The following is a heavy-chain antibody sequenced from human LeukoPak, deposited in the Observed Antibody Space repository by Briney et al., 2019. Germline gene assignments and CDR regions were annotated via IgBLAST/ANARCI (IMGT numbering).Heavy chain of an antibody. CDR2: IRYDGSNK. V-gene: IGHV3-30*02. CDR1: GFTFSSYG. J-gene: IGHJ4*02. CDR3: ARGRIAEGYY. Sequence: GGSLRLSCAASGFTFSSYGMHWVRQAPGKGLEWVAFIRYDGSNKYYADSVKGRFTISRDNAKNSLYLQMNSLRAEDTAVYYCARGRIAEGYYWGQGTLVTVSS. D-gene: IGHD6-13*01.